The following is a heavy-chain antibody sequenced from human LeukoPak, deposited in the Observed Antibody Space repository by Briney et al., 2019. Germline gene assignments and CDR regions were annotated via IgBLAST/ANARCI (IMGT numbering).Heavy chain of an antibody. Sequence: GASVKVSCKASGYTFTSYGISWVRQAPGQGLEWMGWISACNGNTNYARKLQGRVTMTTDTSTSTAYMELRSLRSDDTAVYYCARESSGGSCYYWGQGTLVTVSS. CDR2: ISACNGNT. D-gene: IGHD2-15*01. V-gene: IGHV1-18*01. CDR3: ARESSGGSCYY. CDR1: GYTFTSYG. J-gene: IGHJ4*02.